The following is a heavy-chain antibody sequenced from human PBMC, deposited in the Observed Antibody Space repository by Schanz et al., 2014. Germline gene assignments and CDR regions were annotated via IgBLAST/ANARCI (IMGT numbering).Heavy chain of an antibody. CDR1: GGTFSSDT. D-gene: IGHD4-17*01. V-gene: IGHV1-69*09. CDR3: ATLDYADSVS. J-gene: IGHJ5*02. Sequence: VQLVQSGAEVKRPGASVRVSCKASGGTFSSDTFSWVRQAPGQGLEWMGRIVPIAGITNYAQRFQGRVTITADKSTTTAYMELNSLNSDDTAVYYCATLDYADSVSWGQGTLVTVSS. CDR2: IVPIAGIT.